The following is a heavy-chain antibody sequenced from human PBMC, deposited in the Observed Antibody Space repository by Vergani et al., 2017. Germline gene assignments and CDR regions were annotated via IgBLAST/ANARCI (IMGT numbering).Heavy chain of an antibody. CDR1: GGSISSGSYY. CDR3: AREVGDYVWGSYRSLGMDV. CDR2: IYTTGST. Sequence: QVQLQESGPGLVKPSQTLSLTCTVSGGSISSGSYYWSWIRQPAGKGLEWIGRIYTTGSTHYNPSLQSRVTISVDPAENQFSLRLSPVTAADTAVYYCAREVGDYVWGSYRSLGMDVWGQGTTVTVSS. D-gene: IGHD3-16*02. V-gene: IGHV4-61*02. J-gene: IGHJ6*02.